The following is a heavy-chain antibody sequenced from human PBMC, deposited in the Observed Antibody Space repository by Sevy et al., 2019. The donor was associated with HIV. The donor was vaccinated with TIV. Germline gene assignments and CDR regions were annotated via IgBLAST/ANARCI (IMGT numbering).Heavy chain of an antibody. V-gene: IGHV1-69*06. CDR3: AREGYWSSTSCHNV. D-gene: IGHD2-2*01. Sequence: ASVKVSCKASGGTFSSYAISWVRQAPGQGLEWMGGIIPIFGTANYAQKFQGRVTITADKSTSTAYMELSSLRSEDTAVYYCAREGYWSSTSCHNVWGKGTTVTVPS. CDR2: IIPIFGTA. J-gene: IGHJ6*03. CDR1: GGTFSSYA.